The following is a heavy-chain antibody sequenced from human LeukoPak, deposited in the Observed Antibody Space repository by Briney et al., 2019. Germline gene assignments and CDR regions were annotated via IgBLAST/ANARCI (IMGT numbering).Heavy chain of an antibody. D-gene: IGHD6-19*01. CDR2: ISYDGNNP. CDR1: GFTFSRYA. V-gene: IGHV3-30-3*01. Sequence: GRSLRLSCATSGFTFSRYAMHWVRQAPGEGLEWVAGISYDGNNPYYADSVKGRFTVSRDNSKNTLDLHMNSLRGEDTALYYCAKDQKWLDTRGTIDYWGQGTLVTVSS. CDR3: AKDQKWLDTRGTIDY. J-gene: IGHJ4*02.